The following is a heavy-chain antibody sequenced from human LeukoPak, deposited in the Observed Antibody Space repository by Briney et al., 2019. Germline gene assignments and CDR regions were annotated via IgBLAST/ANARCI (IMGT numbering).Heavy chain of an antibody. CDR2: IYPGDSDT. V-gene: IGHV5-51*01. CDR1: GYSFTSYW. J-gene: IGHJ5*02. CDR3: ARLIPAAMYGTPNWFDP. D-gene: IGHD2-2*01. Sequence: GESLKISCKGSGYSFTSYWIGWVRQMPGKGLEWMGIIYPGDSDTRYSPSFQGQVTISADRSISTAYLQWSSLKASDTAMYYCARLIPAAMYGTPNWFDPWGQGTLVTVSS.